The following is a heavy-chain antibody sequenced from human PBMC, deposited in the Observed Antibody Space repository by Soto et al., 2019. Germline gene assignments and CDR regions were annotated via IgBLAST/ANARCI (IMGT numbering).Heavy chain of an antibody. Sequence: SETLSLTCTVSGGPISSYYWSWIRQPPGKGLEWIGYIYYSGSTYYNPSLKSRVTISVDTSKNQFSLKLSSVTAADTAVYYCARGVLRFLALRFDPWGQGTLVTVSS. J-gene: IGHJ5*02. CDR1: GGPISSYY. CDR2: IYYSGST. D-gene: IGHD3-3*01. V-gene: IGHV4-59*08. CDR3: ARGVLRFLALRFDP.